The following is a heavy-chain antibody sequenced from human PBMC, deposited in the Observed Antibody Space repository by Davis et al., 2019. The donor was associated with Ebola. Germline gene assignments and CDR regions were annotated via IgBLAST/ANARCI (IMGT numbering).Heavy chain of an antibody. CDR3: ARQDIVVVPAVRNYYYYGMDV. J-gene: IGHJ6*02. V-gene: IGHV4-39*01. CDR1: GGSISSRSYY. Sequence: MPSETLSLTCPVSGGSISSRSYYWGWIRQPPGKGLEWIGSTYYSGSTYYNPSLKSRVTISVDTSKNQFSLKMSSVTAADTAVYYCARQDIVVVPAVRNYYYYGMDVWGQGTTVTVSS. CDR2: TYYSGST. D-gene: IGHD2-2*01.